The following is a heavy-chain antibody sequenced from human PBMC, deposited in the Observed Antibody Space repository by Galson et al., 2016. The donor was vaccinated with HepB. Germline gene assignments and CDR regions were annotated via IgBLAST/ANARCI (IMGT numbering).Heavy chain of an antibody. J-gene: IGHJ4*02. Sequence: TLSLTCTVSGASINRGGDFWSWIRPQPGKGREWVAYIYYNGNTFYNPSLRCRLTISLGTPTNQFSLRVTHLTAADTAIYYWASEGNVGQSFDFWGRGILVTVSS. CDR1: GASINRGGDF. V-gene: IGHV4-31*03. CDR2: IYYNGNT. D-gene: IGHD3-10*01. CDR3: ASEGNVGQSFDF.